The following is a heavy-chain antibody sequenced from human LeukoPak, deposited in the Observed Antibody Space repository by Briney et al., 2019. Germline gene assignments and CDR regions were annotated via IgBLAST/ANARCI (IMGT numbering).Heavy chain of an antibody. CDR1: GFTFSSYW. CDR2: IEHDGTEK. CDR3: ARETRWELFDY. Sequence: GGSLRLSCAASGFTFSSYWMSWVRQAPGKGLEWVANIEHDGTEKYYVDSVKGRFTLSRDNAKNSLYLQMNSLRAEDTAVYYCARETRWELFDYWGQGILVTVSS. V-gene: IGHV3-7*04. J-gene: IGHJ4*02. D-gene: IGHD1-26*01.